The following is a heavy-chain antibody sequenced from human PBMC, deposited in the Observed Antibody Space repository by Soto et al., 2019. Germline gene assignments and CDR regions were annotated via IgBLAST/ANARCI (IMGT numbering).Heavy chain of an antibody. CDR3: ARDGGEYGGYDWEGNFAY. J-gene: IGHJ4*02. Sequence: PSETLSLTCTVSGGSISSYYWSWIRQPPGKGLEWIGYIYYSGSTNYNPSLKSRVTISVDTSKNQFSLKLSSVTAADTAVYYCARDGGEYGGYDWEGNFAYWGRGTLVTVSS. V-gene: IGHV4-59*01. D-gene: IGHD5-12*01. CDR2: IYYSGST. CDR1: GGSISSYY.